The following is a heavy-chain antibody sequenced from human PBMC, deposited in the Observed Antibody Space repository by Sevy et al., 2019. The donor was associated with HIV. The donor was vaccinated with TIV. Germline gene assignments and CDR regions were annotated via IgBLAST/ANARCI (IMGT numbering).Heavy chain of an antibody. J-gene: IGHJ4*02. CDR3: AREIRYCSSTSCDSPFDY. CDR1: GFTFSNYN. CDR2: ISSSSSTM. D-gene: IGHD2-2*01. V-gene: IGHV3-48*01. Sequence: GGSLRLSCAASGFTFSNYNMNWVRQAPGKGLEWVSYISSSSSTMYYADSVKGRFTISRDNAKNSLYLQMNSLRAEDTAVYYCAREIRYCSSTSCDSPFDYWGQGTLVTVSS.